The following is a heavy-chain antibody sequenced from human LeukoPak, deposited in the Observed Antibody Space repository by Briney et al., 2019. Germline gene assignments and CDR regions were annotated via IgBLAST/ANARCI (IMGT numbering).Heavy chain of an antibody. V-gene: IGHV3-53*01. Sequence: GGSLRLSCAASGFTFSSYAMSWVRQAPGKGLEWVSVLYSVGTTYYADSVKGRFTISRDNSKNTLYLQMISLRADDTAVYYCARARRGYAYGNFDYWGQGTLVTVSS. D-gene: IGHD5-12*01. J-gene: IGHJ4*02. CDR1: GFTFSSYA. CDR2: LYSVGTT. CDR3: ARARRGYAYGNFDY.